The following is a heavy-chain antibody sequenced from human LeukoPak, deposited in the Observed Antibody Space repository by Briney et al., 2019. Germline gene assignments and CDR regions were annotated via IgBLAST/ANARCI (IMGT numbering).Heavy chain of an antibody. V-gene: IGHV3-48*01. CDR1: GFTFSTYS. CDR2: ISGTSSTI. J-gene: IGHJ4*02. CDR3: AKDRLLNCRGDCYIFDY. D-gene: IGHD2-21*02. Sequence: PGGSLRLSCVASGFTFSTYSMNWVRQAPGKGLEWVSYISGTSSTIYYADSVKGRFTISRDNSKNTLYLQVNGLRTEDTAVYYCAKDRLLNCRGDCYIFDYWGQGTVVTVSS.